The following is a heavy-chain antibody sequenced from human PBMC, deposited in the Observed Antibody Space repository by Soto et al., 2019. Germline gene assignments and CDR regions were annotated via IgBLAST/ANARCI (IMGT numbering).Heavy chain of an antibody. CDR2: ISAYNGNT. CDR3: ARFYDSSGYGVKVFDY. CDR1: GCTFTSYG. D-gene: IGHD3-22*01. Sequence: ASVKVTCKASGCTFTSYGISWVRQAPGQGLEWMGWISAYNGNTNYAQKLQGRVTMTTDTSTSTAYMELRSLRSDDTAVYYCARFYDSSGYGVKVFDYWGQGTLVTVSS. J-gene: IGHJ4*02. V-gene: IGHV1-18*01.